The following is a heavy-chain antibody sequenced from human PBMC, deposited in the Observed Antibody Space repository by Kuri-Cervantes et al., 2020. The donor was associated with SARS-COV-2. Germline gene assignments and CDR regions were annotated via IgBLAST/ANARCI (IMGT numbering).Heavy chain of an antibody. CDR2: INHSGST. Sequence: SQTLSLTCAVYGGSFSGYYWSWIRQPPGKGLEWIGEINHSGSTNYNPSLKSRVTISVDTSKNQFSLKLSSVTAADTAVYYCARVVLSRLTTVTNYYYYYYYMDVWGKGTTVTVSS. CDR3: ARVVLSRLTTVTNYYYYYYYMDV. D-gene: IGHD4-17*01. V-gene: IGHV4-34*01. J-gene: IGHJ6*03. CDR1: GGSFSGYY.